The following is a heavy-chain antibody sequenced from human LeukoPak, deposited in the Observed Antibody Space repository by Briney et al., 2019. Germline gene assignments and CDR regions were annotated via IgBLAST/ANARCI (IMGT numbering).Heavy chain of an antibody. Sequence: SETLSLTCTVSGGSISNDYWSWIRQPPGRGLEWIGYIYYSGTTNYNPSPKSRVTISVDTSKNQFSLKLSSVTAADTAVYYCARDIASNWFDPWGQGTLVTVSS. D-gene: IGHD6-13*01. CDR3: ARDIASNWFDP. J-gene: IGHJ5*02. V-gene: IGHV4-59*01. CDR2: IYYSGTT. CDR1: GGSISNDY.